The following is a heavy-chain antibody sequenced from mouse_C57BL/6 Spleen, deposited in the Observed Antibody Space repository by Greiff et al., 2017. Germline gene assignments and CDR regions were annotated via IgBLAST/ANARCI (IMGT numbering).Heavy chain of an antibody. CDR3: ARQWIYDYDVGYAMDY. D-gene: IGHD2-4*01. V-gene: IGHV5-6*01. CDR2: LSSGGSYT. Sequence: EVQGVESGGDLVKPGGSLKLSCAASGFTFSSYGMSWVRQTPDKRLEWVATLSSGGSYTYYPDSVQGRVTISRDNAKNTLYLQMSSLKSEDTAMYYCARQWIYDYDVGYAMDYWGQGTSVTVSS. J-gene: IGHJ4*01. CDR1: GFTFSSYG.